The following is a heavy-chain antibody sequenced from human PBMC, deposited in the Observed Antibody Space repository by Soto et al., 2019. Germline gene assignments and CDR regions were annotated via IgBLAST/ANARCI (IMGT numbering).Heavy chain of an antibody. CDR3: AKEVRSMIVVVITSFDY. D-gene: IGHD3-22*01. CDR2: MQSGGTA. CDR1: GFRVRTNY. Sequence: GGSLRLSCVFSGFRVRTNYMNWVRQAPGQRLEWVSVMQSGGTAYYADSVKGRFTISRDNSKNTLYLQMNSLRAEDTAVYYCAKEVRSMIVVVITSFDYWGQGTLVTVSS. J-gene: IGHJ4*02. V-gene: IGHV3-53*01.